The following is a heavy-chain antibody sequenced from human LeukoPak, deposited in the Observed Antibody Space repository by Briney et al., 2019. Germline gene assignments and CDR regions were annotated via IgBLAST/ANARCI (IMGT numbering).Heavy chain of an antibody. D-gene: IGHD6-25*01. V-gene: IGHV4-61*01. CDR2: MHYSGST. CDR3: ARDSLLRGSGWDYWYFDL. Sequence: PSETLSLTCTASGCTVSTWNFYWSWMAPPPGKELEWIGNMHYSGSTNYNPSLKGRVTISVDTSMNQLSLLLTSATAADTAVYYCARDSLLRGSGWDYWYFDLWGRGTLVTVSS. J-gene: IGHJ2*01. CDR1: GCTVSTWNFY.